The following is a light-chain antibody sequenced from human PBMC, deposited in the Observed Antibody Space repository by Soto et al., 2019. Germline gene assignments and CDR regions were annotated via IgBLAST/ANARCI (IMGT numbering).Light chain of an antibody. V-gene: IGLV2-14*01. CDR2: DVS. Sequence: QSVLTQPASVSGSPGQSITVSCTGASSDVGGYNYVSWYQQHPGKAPQLMIYDVSNRPSGVSNRFSGSKSGNTASLTISGLQAEDEADYYCSSYRSSSTVYVFGTGTKVTVL. CDR1: SSDVGGYNY. CDR3: SSYRSSSTVYV. J-gene: IGLJ1*01.